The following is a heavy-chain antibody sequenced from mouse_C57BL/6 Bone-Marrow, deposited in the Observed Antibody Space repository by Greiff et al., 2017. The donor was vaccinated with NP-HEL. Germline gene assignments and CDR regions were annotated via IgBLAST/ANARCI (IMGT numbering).Heavy chain of an antibody. CDR3: ARSIYYDYADDPFDAMDY. D-gene: IGHD2-4*01. CDR2: IRNKANGYTT. Sequence: EVKLVESGGGLVQPGGSLSLSCAASGFTFTDYYMSWVRQPPGKALEWLVFIRNKANGYTTEYSASVKGRFTISRANSQSILYLQMNARRAEDSATYYCARSIYYDYADDPFDAMDYWGQGTSVTVSS. V-gene: IGHV7-3*01. J-gene: IGHJ4*01. CDR1: GFTFTDYY.